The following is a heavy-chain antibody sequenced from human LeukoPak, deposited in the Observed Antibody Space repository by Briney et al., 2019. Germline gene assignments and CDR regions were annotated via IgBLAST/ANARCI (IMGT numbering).Heavy chain of an antibody. CDR1: GFTFGDYA. J-gene: IGHJ4*02. CDR2: IRYDGSNK. D-gene: IGHD2-2*01. CDR3: ANSRVTSDY. Sequence: GGSLRLSCTASGFTFGDYAMSWFRQAPGKGLEWVAFIRYDGSNKYYADSVKGRFTISRDNSKNTLYLQMNSLRAEDTAVYYCANSRVTSDYWGQGTLVTVSS. V-gene: IGHV3-30*02.